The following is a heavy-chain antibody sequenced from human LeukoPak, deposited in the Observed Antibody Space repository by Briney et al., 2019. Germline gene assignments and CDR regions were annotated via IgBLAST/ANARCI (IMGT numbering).Heavy chain of an antibody. D-gene: IGHD2-8*01. Sequence: GASLQISCKGSGSISTSYWIGWGRQMPGKGLEWMGIIYPGDSDTRYSPSFQGQVTISADKSSSTAYLQWSSLKASDTAMYYCVRRCCPPGVVHFWGQGTLVTVSS. V-gene: IGHV5-51*01. CDR3: VRRCCPPGVVHF. CDR2: IYPGDSDT. CDR1: GSISTSYW. J-gene: IGHJ4*02.